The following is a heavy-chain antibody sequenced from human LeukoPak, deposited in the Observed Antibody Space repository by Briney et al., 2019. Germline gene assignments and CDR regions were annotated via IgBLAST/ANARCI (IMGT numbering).Heavy chain of an antibody. CDR2: RFYSGST. CDR1: GGSMSSYY. CDR3: ARGVCTSSSCYAGDYGMDA. J-gene: IGHJ6*02. Sequence: SETLSLTCTVSGGSMSSYYWSWIRQPPGKGLEWIGYRFYSGSTNYNPSLKSRVTISLDTSKSQFSLKVTSVTAADTAVYYCARGVCTSSSCYAGDYGMDAWGQGTTVTVSS. D-gene: IGHD2-2*01. V-gene: IGHV4-59*08.